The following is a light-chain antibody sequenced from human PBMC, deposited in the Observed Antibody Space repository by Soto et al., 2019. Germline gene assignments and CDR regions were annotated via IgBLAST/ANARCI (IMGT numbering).Light chain of an antibody. Sequence: NVLLPPPIPPSLPPVEYAYLYCRASQSSSSYLAWYQQKPGQAPRLLINDSSNRATCIPASISGSGSERDVTLTNSSRVQEDFAVYYCQKRSHWPITFGQASRLAI. CDR2: DSS. V-gene: IGKV3-11*02. CDR3: QKRSHWPIT. CDR1: QSSSSY. J-gene: IGKJ5*01.